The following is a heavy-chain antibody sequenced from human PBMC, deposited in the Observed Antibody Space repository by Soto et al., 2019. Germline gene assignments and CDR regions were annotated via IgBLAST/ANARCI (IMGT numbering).Heavy chain of an antibody. CDR1: GFNFTNHW. J-gene: IGHJ5*02. D-gene: IGHD2-21*02. Sequence: VHLVESGGGLVQPGGSLRLSCAASGFNFTNHWMHWVRQAPGKGLVWVSRITSDGQSNAYAESVKGRFAISRDNAKNTVYLQMNGLTVEDTAVYYCARESGDWPLNWFDPWGQGTLVTVSS. CDR3: ARESGDWPLNWFDP. CDR2: ITSDGQSN. V-gene: IGHV3-74*01.